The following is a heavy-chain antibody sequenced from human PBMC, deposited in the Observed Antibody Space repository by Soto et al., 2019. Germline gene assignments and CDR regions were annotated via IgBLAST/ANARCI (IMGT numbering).Heavy chain of an antibody. Sequence: PSETLSLTCTVSGGSISSGGYYWSWIRQHPGKGLEWIGYIYYSGSTYYNPSLKSRVTISVDTSKNQFSLKLSSVTAADTAVYYCARLGDIVLMVYATPTDVWGKGTTVTVSS. CDR2: IYYSGST. J-gene: IGHJ6*04. CDR3: ARLGDIVLMVYATPTDV. CDR1: GGSISSGGYY. D-gene: IGHD2-8*01. V-gene: IGHV4-31*03.